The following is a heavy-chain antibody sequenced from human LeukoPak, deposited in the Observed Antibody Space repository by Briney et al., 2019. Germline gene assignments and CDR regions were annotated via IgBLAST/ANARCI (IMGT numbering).Heavy chain of an antibody. CDR3: ARAGGYCSGGSCLGVAY. J-gene: IGHJ4*02. D-gene: IGHD2-15*01. CDR1: GFTFSSYG. V-gene: IGHV3-33*01. CDR2: IWYDGSNK. Sequence: GRSLRLSCAASGFTFSSYGMHWVRQAPGKGLEWVAVIWYDGSNKYYADSVKGRFTISRDNSKNTLYLQMNSLRAEDTAVYYCARAGGYCSGGSCLGVAYWGQGPLVTVSS.